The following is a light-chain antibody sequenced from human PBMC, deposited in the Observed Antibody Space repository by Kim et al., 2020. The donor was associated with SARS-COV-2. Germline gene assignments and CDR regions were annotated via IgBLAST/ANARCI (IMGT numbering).Light chain of an antibody. Sequence: LASGERATLSCRASQGVRNLLAWYQQKPGQAPRLLIYDASNRATGIPARFSGSGSGTDFTLTISSLEPEDSASYYCQQRADWPLTFGGGTKVDIK. J-gene: IGKJ4*01. V-gene: IGKV3-11*01. CDR2: DAS. CDR1: QGVRNL. CDR3: QQRADWPLT.